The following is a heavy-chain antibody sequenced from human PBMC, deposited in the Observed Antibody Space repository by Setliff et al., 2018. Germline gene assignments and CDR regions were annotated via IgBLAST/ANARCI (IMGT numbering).Heavy chain of an antibody. CDR1: GFTFSTYW. V-gene: IGHV3-7*01. D-gene: IGHD3-22*01. CDR2: IKQDGSEK. J-gene: IGHJ3*01. Sequence: GGSLRLSCAASGFTFSTYWMSWVRQAPGKGLEWVANIKQDGSEKSYVDSVKGRFTISRDNAKNSLDLQMNNLRDEDTAVYYCARDRWKVIVNRGDDAFDLWGQGTMVTVSS. CDR3: ARDRWKVIVNRGDDAFDL.